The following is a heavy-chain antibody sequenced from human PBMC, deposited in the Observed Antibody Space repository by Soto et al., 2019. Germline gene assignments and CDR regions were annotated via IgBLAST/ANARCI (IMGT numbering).Heavy chain of an antibody. D-gene: IGHD6-19*01. J-gene: IGHJ6*02. CDR2: MFPGDSDT. V-gene: IGHV5-51*01. CDR3: ARVPDSSLGTMDV. Sequence: PXDSLRISWKGSGYSFTTYWIGWVRQLPGQGLEWMGVMFPGDSDTRYSPPFQGQVTMSADPSTNTAYLEWSSLKAADSAMYYCARVPDSSLGTMDVWGQGTTVTSP. CDR1: GYSFTTYW.